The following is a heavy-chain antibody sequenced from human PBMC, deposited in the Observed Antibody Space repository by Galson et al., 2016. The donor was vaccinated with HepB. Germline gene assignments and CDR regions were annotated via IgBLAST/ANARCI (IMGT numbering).Heavy chain of an antibody. D-gene: IGHD3-10*01. CDR1: GFTFDDYT. J-gene: IGHJ6*02. Sequence: SLRLSCAASGFTFDDYTMHWVRQVPGKGLEWVALISWDGRSPDYADSVRGRFTISRDDAKNSLYLQMSSLRAEDTALYQCARGLVGSGMDVWGQGTTVTVSS. V-gene: IGHV3-43*01. CDR3: ARGLVGSGMDV. CDR2: ISWDGRSP.